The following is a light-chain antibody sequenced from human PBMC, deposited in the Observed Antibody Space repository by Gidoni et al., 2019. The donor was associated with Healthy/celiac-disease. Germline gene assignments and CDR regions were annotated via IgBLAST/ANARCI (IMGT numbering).Light chain of an antibody. Sequence: DIQMTQSPSSLSASVGDRVTITCRASQSISSYLNWYQQKPEKAPKRLIYAESSLQSGVPSRFSGSGSGTDFTLTISSLKPEDFETYYCQQSYSTPPVTFGPGTKVDIK. CDR1: QSISSY. J-gene: IGKJ3*01. CDR2: AES. CDR3: QQSYSTPPVT. V-gene: IGKV1-39*01.